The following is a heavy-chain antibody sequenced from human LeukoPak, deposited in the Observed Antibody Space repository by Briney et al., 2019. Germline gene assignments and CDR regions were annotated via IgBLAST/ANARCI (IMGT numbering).Heavy chain of an antibody. CDR2: IDPSDSYT. V-gene: IGHV5-10-1*01. J-gene: IGHJ5*02. CDR1: GYSFTSYW. Sequence: GESLKISCKGSGYSFTSYWISWVRQMPGKGLEWMGRIDPSDSYTNYSPSFQGHVTISADKSISTAYLQWSSLKASDTAMYYCARRVNTMVRGVIFNWFDPWGQGTLVTVSP. CDR3: ARRVNTMVRGVIFNWFDP. D-gene: IGHD3-10*01.